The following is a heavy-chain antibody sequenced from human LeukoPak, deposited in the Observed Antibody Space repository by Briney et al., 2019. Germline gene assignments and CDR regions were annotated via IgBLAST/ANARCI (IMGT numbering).Heavy chain of an antibody. Sequence: SETLSLTCTVSGGSTTTYYWTWIRQSAGKGLEWIGQIHNSGSTNYSPSLKSRVTLSLDTSKNQFSLHRRSVTAADTAMYYCVREADWFDPWGQGTLVTVSS. D-gene: IGHD2-15*01. V-gene: IGHV4-4*07. CDR2: IHNSGST. CDR3: VREADWFDP. CDR1: GGSTTTYY. J-gene: IGHJ5*02.